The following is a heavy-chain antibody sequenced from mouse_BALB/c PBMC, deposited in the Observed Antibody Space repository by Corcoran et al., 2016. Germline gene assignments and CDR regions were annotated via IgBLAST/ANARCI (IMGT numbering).Heavy chain of an antibody. J-gene: IGHJ2*01. D-gene: IGHD4-1*01. Sequence: QVQRQQYGAELMKPGASVKISCKATGYTLSSYWIEWVKQMPGHGLEWIGEILPGSGITNYNEKFKGKATFTADTFSNTAYMQLSSLTSEDSAVYYCARRGLGIDYWGQGTTLTVSS. CDR3: ARRGLGIDY. CDR2: ILPGSGIT. V-gene: IGHV1-9*01. CDR1: GYTLSSYW.